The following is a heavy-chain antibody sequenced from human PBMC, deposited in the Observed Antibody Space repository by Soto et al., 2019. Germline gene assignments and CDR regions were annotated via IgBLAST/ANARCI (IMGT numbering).Heavy chain of an antibody. D-gene: IGHD5-18*01. Sequence: GSLRLSCAASGFTFSSYAMSWVRQAPGKGLEWVSAISGSGGSTYYADSVKGRFTISRDNSKNTLYLQMNSLRAEDTAVYYCAKGRGYTYGQTPYLDYWGQGTLVTVSS. CDR2: ISGSGGST. CDR3: AKGRGYTYGQTPYLDY. V-gene: IGHV3-23*01. CDR1: GFTFSSYA. J-gene: IGHJ4*02.